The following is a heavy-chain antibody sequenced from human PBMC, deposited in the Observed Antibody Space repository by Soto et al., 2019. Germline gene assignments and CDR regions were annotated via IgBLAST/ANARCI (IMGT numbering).Heavy chain of an antibody. CDR3: AREERAYYHDSSSRTFDH. J-gene: IGHJ4*02. D-gene: IGHD3-22*01. Sequence: GASVQVSCKASGGTFSSYAISWVRQAPGQGLEWMGGIIPISGTANYAQKFQGRVTITADKSTSTAYMELSSLRSEDTAVYYCAREERAYYHDSSSRTFDHWGQGTLVTVSS. CDR2: IIPISGTA. CDR1: GGTFSSYA. V-gene: IGHV1-69*06.